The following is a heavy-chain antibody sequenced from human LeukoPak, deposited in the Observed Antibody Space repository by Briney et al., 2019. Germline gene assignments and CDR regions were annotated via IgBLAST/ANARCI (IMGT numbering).Heavy chain of an antibody. Sequence: GGSLRLSCAASGFTFSSYAMHWVRQAPGKGLEWVAVISYDGSNKYYADSVKGRFTISRDNSKNTLYLQMNSLRAEDTAVYYCARSKTYYDSSGSPFFWGQGTMVTVSS. CDR1: GFTFSSYA. D-gene: IGHD3-22*01. V-gene: IGHV3-30-3*01. CDR3: ARSKTYYDSSGSPFF. J-gene: IGHJ3*01. CDR2: ISYDGSNK.